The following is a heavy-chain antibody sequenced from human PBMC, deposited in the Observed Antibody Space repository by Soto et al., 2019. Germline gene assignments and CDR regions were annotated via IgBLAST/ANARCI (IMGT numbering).Heavy chain of an antibody. J-gene: IGHJ6*02. V-gene: IGHV1-8*01. CDR2: MNPNSGNT. D-gene: IGHD5-12*01. Sequence: QVQLVQSGAEVKKPGASVKVSCKASGYTFTSYDINWVRQATGQGLEWMGWMNPNSGNTGYAQKFQGIVTMTRNTSISTAYMELSSLRSEDTAVYYLARAGDSGYDYGEGGYYGMDVWGQGTTVTVSS. CDR1: GYTFTSYD. CDR3: ARAGDSGYDYGEGGYYGMDV.